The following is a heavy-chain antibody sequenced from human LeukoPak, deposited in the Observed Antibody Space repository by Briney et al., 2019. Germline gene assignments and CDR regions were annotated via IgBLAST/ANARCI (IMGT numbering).Heavy chain of an antibody. D-gene: IGHD6-13*01. Sequence: SVKVSCKASGYTFTGYYMHWVRQAPGQGLEWMGGIIPIFGTANYAQKFQGRVTITADESTSTAYMELSSLRSEDTAVYYCAREGVIAAPDSLFDYWGQGTLVTVSS. CDR2: IIPIFGTA. CDR1: GYTFTGYY. CDR3: AREGVIAAPDSLFDY. J-gene: IGHJ4*02. V-gene: IGHV1-69*13.